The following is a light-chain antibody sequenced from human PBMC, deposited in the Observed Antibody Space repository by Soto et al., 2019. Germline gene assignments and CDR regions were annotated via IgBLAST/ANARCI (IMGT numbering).Light chain of an antibody. J-gene: IGLJ2*01. V-gene: IGLV3-21*02. CDR2: DDS. Sequence: SSELTQPPSVSVAPGQTARITCGGNRIGSKSAHWFQQKPGQAPVLVVHDDSDRPSGIPERFSGSNSGGTATLTISRVEAGDEADYYCQVWDSRDDHRVFGGGTKLTVL. CDR3: QVWDSRDDHRV. CDR1: RIGSKS.